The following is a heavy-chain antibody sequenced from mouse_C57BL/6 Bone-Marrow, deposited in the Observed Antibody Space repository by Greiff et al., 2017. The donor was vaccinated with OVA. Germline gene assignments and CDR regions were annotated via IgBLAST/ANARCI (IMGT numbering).Heavy chain of an antibody. D-gene: IGHD2-4*01. CDR2: ISGGGGNT. CDR1: GFTFSSYT. CDR3: ARQLRRFDY. J-gene: IGHJ2*01. V-gene: IGHV5-9*01. Sequence: EVQLVESGGGLVKPGGSLKLSCAASGFTFSSYTMSWVRQTPEKRLEWVATISGGGGNTYYPDSVKGRFTISRDNAKNTLYLQMSSLRSEDTALYYCARQLRRFDYWGQGTTLTVSS.